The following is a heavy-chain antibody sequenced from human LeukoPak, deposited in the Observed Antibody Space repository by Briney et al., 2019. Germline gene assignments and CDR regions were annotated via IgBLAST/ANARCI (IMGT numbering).Heavy chain of an antibody. CDR3: ARGASYSGAFDI. V-gene: IGHV4-59*01. CDR1: GGSISSYY. D-gene: IGHD1-26*01. Sequence: SETLSLTCTVSGGSISSYYWSWIRQPPGKGLEWIGYIYYSGSTNYNPSLKSRVTTSVDTSKNQFSLKLSSVTAADTAVYYCARGASYSGAFDIWGQGTMVTVSS. J-gene: IGHJ3*02. CDR2: IYYSGST.